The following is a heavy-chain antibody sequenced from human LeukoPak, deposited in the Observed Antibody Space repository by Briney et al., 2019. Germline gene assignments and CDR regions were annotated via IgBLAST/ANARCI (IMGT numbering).Heavy chain of an antibody. CDR1: GFTFSSYS. J-gene: IGHJ4*02. Sequence: PGGSLRLSCAASGFTFSSYSMNWVRQAPGKGLEWVSYISSSSSTIYYADSVKGRFTISRDNAKNSLYLQMNSLRDEDTAVYYCAREGGGAWPHKTPDYWGQGTLVTVSS. D-gene: IGHD2-21*01. CDR2: ISSSSSTI. V-gene: IGHV3-48*02. CDR3: AREGGGAWPHKTPDY.